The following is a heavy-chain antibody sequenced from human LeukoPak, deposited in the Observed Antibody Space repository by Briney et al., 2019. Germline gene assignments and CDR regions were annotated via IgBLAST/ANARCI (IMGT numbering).Heavy chain of an antibody. CDR2: IKHDGSER. CDR3: ARDRTNDYGHNVGSFDI. Sequence: GGSLRLSRAASGFTFRNSWMTWVRQAPGKGLEWVANIKHDGSERNYVDSVKGRFTISKDNAKDSPYLQMNSLRANDTAVYYCARDRTNDYGHNVGSFDIWGQGTMVTVSS. V-gene: IGHV3-7*01. D-gene: IGHD4-17*01. J-gene: IGHJ3*02. CDR1: GFTFRNSW.